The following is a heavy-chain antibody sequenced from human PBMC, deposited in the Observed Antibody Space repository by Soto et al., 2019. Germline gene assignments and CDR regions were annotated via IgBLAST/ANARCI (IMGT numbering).Heavy chain of an antibody. CDR2: IYHSGST. D-gene: IGHD6-19*01. Sequence: QVQLQESGLGLVKPSETLSLTCSVSAGSLSNYYWTWIRQPPGKGLEWIGEIYHSGSTKYNPSLKSRVTISSDTSKNQFSLNLSSVPPADTAVYYCARGGRGSGLYFLYYFDYWGQGTLVTVSS. J-gene: IGHJ4*02. V-gene: IGHV4-59*01. CDR1: AGSLSNYY. CDR3: ARGGRGSGLYFLYYFDY.